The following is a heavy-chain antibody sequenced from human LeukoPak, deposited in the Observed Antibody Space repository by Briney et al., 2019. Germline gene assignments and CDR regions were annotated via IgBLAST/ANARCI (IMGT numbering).Heavy chain of an antibody. Sequence: PGGSLRLSCAASGLTFSSYSMNWVRQAPGKGLEWVSSISGSGDSTYYADSVKGRFTISRDNSKKTVYLQTNSLRAEDTAIYYCAKSWELLNFDYWGQGTLVTVSS. CDR3: AKSWELLNFDY. CDR1: GLTFSSYS. J-gene: IGHJ4*02. D-gene: IGHD1-26*01. V-gene: IGHV3-23*01. CDR2: ISGSGDST.